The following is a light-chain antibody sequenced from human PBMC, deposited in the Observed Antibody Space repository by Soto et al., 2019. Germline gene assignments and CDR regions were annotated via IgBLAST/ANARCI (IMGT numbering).Light chain of an antibody. V-gene: IGLV1-51*01. CDR3: ETWDGSLSAVL. Sequence: QSVLTQPPSVSAAPGQKVTISCSGSSSNIGNNYVSWYQQLPGTAPKLLIYDNNKRPSGIPDRFSGSKSGTSATLGITGLQTGDEADYYCETWDGSLSAVLFGGGTKLTVL. CDR1: SSNIGNNY. CDR2: DNN. J-gene: IGLJ2*01.